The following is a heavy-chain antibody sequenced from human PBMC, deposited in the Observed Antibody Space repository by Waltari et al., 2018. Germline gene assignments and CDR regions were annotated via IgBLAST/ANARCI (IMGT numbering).Heavy chain of an antibody. J-gene: IGHJ2*01. Sequence: EVQLVESGGDLVQPGRSLRLSCAASGFKFDDYAMYWVRQVPGKGLDGVSGISGDSGIKGQADSVGGRFTISRDNAKNSLYLQMNSLRPEDTALYYCAKDGTVAGKAGSGYFDIWGRGTLVSVSS. CDR1: GFKFDDYA. D-gene: IGHD6-19*01. V-gene: IGHV3-9*01. CDR2: ISGDSGIK. CDR3: AKDGTVAGKAGSGYFDI.